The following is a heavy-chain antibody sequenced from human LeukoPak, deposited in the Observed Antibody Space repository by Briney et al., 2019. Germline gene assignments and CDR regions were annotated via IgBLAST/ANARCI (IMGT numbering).Heavy chain of an antibody. Sequence: LETLSLTCTVSGGSISSYYWSWIRQPPGQGLEWIGYIYYSGSTNYNPSLKSRVTISVDTSKNQFSLKLSSVTAADTAVYYCAKWEGDYYGMDVWGQGTTVTVSS. CDR3: AKWEGDYYGMDV. V-gene: IGHV4-59*01. D-gene: IGHD1-26*01. CDR2: IYYSGST. CDR1: GGSISSYY. J-gene: IGHJ6*02.